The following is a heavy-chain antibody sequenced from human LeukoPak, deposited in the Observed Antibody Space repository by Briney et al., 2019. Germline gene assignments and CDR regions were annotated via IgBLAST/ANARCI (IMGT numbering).Heavy chain of an antibody. CDR3: ARGSMGFWDFDY. CDR2: INPNSGGT. Sequence: ASVKVSCKASGYTFTGYYMHWVRQAPGQGLEWMGRINPNSGGTNYAQKFQGRVTMTRDTSISTAYMWLSRLRSDDTAVYYCARGSMGFWDFDYWGQGTLVTVSS. V-gene: IGHV1-2*06. CDR1: GYTFTGYY. D-gene: IGHD3-16*01. J-gene: IGHJ4*02.